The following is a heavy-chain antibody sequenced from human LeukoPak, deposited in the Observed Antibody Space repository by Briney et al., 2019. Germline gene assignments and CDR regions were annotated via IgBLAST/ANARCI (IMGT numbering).Heavy chain of an antibody. CDR2: IYYSGYT. J-gene: IGHJ5*02. CDR3: ASSKTNGDSSGWYAWFDP. D-gene: IGHD6-19*01. Sequence: PSETLSLTCTVSGGSINSYYWSWIRQPPGKGLEWIGYIYYSGYTNYNPSLKSRVTISVDTSKNQFSLKLSSVTAADTAVYYCASSKTNGDSSGWYAWFDPWGQGTLVTVSS. V-gene: IGHV4-59*01. CDR1: GGSINSYY.